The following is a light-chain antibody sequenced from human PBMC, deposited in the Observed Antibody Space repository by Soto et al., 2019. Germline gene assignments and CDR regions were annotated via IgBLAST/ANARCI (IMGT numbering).Light chain of an antibody. Sequence: QSALTQPASVSGSPGQSITISCTGTSSDVGGYNLVSWYQHHPGKAPKLIIYEGSKRPSGVSNRFSGSKSGNTASLTISGLQAEDEADYYCCSYAGSSSWVFGGGTKVTVL. V-gene: IGLV2-23*01. CDR3: CSYAGSSSWV. J-gene: IGLJ3*02. CDR2: EGS. CDR1: SSDVGGYNL.